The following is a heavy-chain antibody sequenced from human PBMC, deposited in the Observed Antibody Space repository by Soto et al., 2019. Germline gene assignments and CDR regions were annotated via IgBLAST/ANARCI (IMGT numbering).Heavy chain of an antibody. D-gene: IGHD3-9*01. V-gene: IGHV1-2*04. CDR3: ARGSQYYDILTGYYQTLDD. CDR1: GYTFTGYY. J-gene: IGHJ4*02. CDR2: INPNSGGT. Sequence: ASVKVSCKASGYTFTGYYMHWVRQAPGQGLEWMGWINPNSGGTNYAQKFQGWVTMTRDTSISTAYMELSRLRSDDTAVYYCARGSQYYDILTGYYQTLDDWGQGTPVTVSS.